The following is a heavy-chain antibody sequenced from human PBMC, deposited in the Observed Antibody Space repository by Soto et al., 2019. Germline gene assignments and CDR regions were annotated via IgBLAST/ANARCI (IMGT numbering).Heavy chain of an antibody. D-gene: IGHD6-19*01. CDR1: RSAFSSAS. J-gene: IGHJ6*02. V-gene: IGHV3-21*01. CDR3: ATIQRSGTRWGMDV. Sequence: GGSLRLSCVASRSAFSSASISWFGQAPGKGLEGVSSISVSSSYIYYAASVKGRSTIPRDNNATSVYLQMKNLRADDTAVYHCATIQRSGTRWGMDVWGQGTTVTVSS. CDR2: ISVSSSYI.